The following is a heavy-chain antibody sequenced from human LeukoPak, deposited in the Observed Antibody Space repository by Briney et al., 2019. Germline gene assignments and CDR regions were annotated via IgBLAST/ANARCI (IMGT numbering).Heavy chain of an antibody. D-gene: IGHD3-22*01. Sequence: ASVKVSCKASGGTFSSYAISWVRQAPGQGLEWMGGIIPIFGTANYAQKFQGRVTITADESTSTAYMELSSLRSEDTAVYYCARDSSGYIPPSYWGQGTLVTVSS. CDR3: ARDSSGYIPPSY. V-gene: IGHV1-69*13. CDR2: IIPIFGTA. J-gene: IGHJ4*02. CDR1: GGTFSSYA.